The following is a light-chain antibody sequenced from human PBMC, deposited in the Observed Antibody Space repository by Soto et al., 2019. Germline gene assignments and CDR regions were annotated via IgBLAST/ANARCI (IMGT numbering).Light chain of an antibody. J-gene: IGLJ1*01. V-gene: IGLV1-51*01. CDR2: ADN. CDR3: GTWDTSLPACV. CDR1: ASNIGNNS. Sequence: QSVLTQPPSVSAAPGQRVTISCSGSASNIGNNSVSWYQQLPGAAPKLLIYADNNRPSGIPDRFSGSKSGTSATLGITGLQTGDEADYYCGTWDTSLPACVFGPGTKLTV.